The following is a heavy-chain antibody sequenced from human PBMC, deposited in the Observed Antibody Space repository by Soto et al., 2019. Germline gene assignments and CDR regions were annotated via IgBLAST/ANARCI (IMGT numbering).Heavy chain of an antibody. CDR2: ISSNGGST. V-gene: IGHV3-64D*08. J-gene: IGHJ4*02. D-gene: IGHD3-10*01. CDR1: GFTFSSYA. Sequence: GGSLRLSCSASGFTFSSYAMHWVRQAPGKGLEYVSAISSNGGSTYYADSVKGRFTISRDNSKNTLYLQMSSLRAEDTAVYYCVKDYITMVRGVIKVFDYWGQGTLVTVSS. CDR3: VKDYITMVRGVIKVFDY.